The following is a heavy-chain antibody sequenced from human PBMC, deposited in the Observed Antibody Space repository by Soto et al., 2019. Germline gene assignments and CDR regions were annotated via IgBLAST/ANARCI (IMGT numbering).Heavy chain of an antibody. D-gene: IGHD6-19*01. CDR1: GFTVSSNY. Sequence: GGSLRLSCAASGFTVSSNYMSWVRQAPGKGLEWVSVIYSGGSTYYADSVKGRFTISRDNSKNTLYLQMNSLRAEDTAVYYCASDRYSSGWYYYYGMDVWGQGTTVTVSS. V-gene: IGHV3-66*01. J-gene: IGHJ6*02. CDR2: IYSGGST. CDR3: ASDRYSSGWYYYYGMDV.